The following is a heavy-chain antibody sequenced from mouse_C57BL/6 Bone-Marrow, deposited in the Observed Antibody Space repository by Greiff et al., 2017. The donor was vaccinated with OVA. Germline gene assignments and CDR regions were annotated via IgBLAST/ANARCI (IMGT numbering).Heavy chain of an antibody. D-gene: IGHD2-3*01. V-gene: IGHV1-39*01. Sequence: QLQESGPELVKPGASVKISCKASGYSFTDYNMNWVKQSNGKSLEWIGVINPNYGTTSYNQKFKGKATLTVDQSSSTAYMQLNSLTSEDSAVYYCARGEIYDGYSWFAYWGQGTLVTVSA. CDR1: GYSFTDYN. CDR2: INPNYGTT. CDR3: ARGEIYDGYSWFAY. J-gene: IGHJ3*01.